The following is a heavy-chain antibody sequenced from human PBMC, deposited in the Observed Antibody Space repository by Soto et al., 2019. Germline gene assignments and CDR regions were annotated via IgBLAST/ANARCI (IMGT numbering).Heavy chain of an antibody. Sequence: GGSLRLSCAASGFTFSSYSMNWVRQAPGKGLEWVSYISSSSSTIYYADSVKGRFTISRDNAKNSLYLQMNSLRAEDTAVYYCARDSGFGEFDYYYGMDVWGQGTTVTVSS. D-gene: IGHD3-10*01. CDR3: ARDSGFGEFDYYYGMDV. CDR2: ISSSSSTI. CDR1: GFTFSSYS. V-gene: IGHV3-48*01. J-gene: IGHJ6*02.